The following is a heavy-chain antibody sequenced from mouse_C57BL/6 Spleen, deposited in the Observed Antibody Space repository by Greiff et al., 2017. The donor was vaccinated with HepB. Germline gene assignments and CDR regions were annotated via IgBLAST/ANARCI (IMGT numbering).Heavy chain of an antibody. CDR1: GYTFTDYN. CDR2: INPNNGGT. V-gene: IGHV1-18*01. CDR3: ARGDWDHFDY. D-gene: IGHD4-1*01. J-gene: IGHJ2*01. Sequence: EVQLQQSGPELVKPGASVKIPCKASGYTFTDYNMDWVKQSHGKSLEWIGDINPNNGGTIYNQKFKGKATLTVDKSSSTAYMELRSLTSEDTAVYYCARGDWDHFDYWGQGTTLTVSS.